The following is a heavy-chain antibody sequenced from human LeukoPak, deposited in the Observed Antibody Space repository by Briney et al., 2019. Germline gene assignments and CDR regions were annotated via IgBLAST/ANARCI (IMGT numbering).Heavy chain of an antibody. CDR2: INLKSDGT. Sequence: ASVKVSCKASGYTFTGHYMHWVRQAPGQGLEWMGWINLKSDGTNYAQKFQGRVTMTRDTSINTAYMELSRLRSDDTAVYYCARPGTGMADLDSWGQGTLVTVSS. D-gene: IGHD6-19*01. V-gene: IGHV1-2*02. CDR3: ARPGTGMADLDS. CDR1: GYTFTGHY. J-gene: IGHJ4*02.